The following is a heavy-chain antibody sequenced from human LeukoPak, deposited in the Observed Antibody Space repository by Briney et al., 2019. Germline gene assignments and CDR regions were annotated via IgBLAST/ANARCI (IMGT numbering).Heavy chain of an antibody. D-gene: IGHD1-26*01. V-gene: IGHV1-46*01. J-gene: IGHJ4*02. CDR2: INPSGGST. CDR3: ARMYRPYYFDY. CDR1: GYTFTSYY. Sequence: VVSVKLSCTASGYTFTSYYMHWVRQAPGQGLEWMGIINPSGGSTNYAQKFQGRVTITRDTSTSTVYMELSSLRSEDTAVYYCARMYRPYYFDYWGQKTLVTVSS.